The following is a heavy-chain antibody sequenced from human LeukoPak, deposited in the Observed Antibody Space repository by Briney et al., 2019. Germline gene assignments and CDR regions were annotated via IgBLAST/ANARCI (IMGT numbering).Heavy chain of an antibody. V-gene: IGHV4-4*07. CDR1: GGSLSSYY. J-gene: IGHJ3*02. CDR2: IYTSEST. D-gene: IGHD2-15*01. CDR3: ARASDSCSGGSCYPDAFDI. Sequence: SETLSLTCTVSGGSLSSYYWSWIRQPAGKGLEWIGRIYTSESTNYNPSLKSRVTMSVDTSTNKFSLKLTSVTAADTAVYYCARASDSCSGGSCYPDAFDIWGQGTMVTVSS.